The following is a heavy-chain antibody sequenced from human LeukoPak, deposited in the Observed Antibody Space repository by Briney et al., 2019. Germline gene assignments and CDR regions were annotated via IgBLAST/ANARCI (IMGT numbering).Heavy chain of an antibody. CDR1: GYSISSGYY. D-gene: IGHD6-13*01. V-gene: IGHV4-38-2*02. CDR3: ARVYYSNSYDYWYFDL. Sequence: SETLSLTCTVSGYSISSGYYWGWIRQPPGKGLEWIGIIYHSGSTYNNPSLKSRVTISVDTSKNQFSLKLSSVTAADTAVYYCARVYYSNSYDYWYFDLWGRGTLVTVSS. J-gene: IGHJ2*01. CDR2: IYHSGST.